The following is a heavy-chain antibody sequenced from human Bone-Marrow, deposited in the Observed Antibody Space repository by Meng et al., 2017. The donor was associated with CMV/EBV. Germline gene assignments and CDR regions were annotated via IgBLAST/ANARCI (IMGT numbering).Heavy chain of an antibody. CDR3: ARFHSSGWNPNWFDP. CDR2: ISAYNDNT. V-gene: IGHV1-18*01. Sequence: ASVKVSCKASGYTFTSYGISWVRQAPGQGLEWMGWISAYNDNTNYAQKLQGRVTMTTDTSTSTAYMELRSLRSDDTAVYYCARFHSSGWNPNWFDPWGQGTLVTVSS. CDR1: GYTFTSYG. J-gene: IGHJ5*02. D-gene: IGHD6-19*01.